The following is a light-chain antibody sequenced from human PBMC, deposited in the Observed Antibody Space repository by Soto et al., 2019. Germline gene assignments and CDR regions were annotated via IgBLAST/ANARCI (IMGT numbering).Light chain of an antibody. V-gene: IGKV3-15*01. Sequence: EIVMTQSPATLSVSPGERATLSCRASQSVSNNLAWYQQKPGQAPRLIISGASTRATGIPARFSGSGSGTEFTLTISSLQSEDFAVYYCQQYNTWRTFGQGTKVDIK. J-gene: IGKJ1*01. CDR3: QQYNTWRT. CDR2: GAS. CDR1: QSVSNN.